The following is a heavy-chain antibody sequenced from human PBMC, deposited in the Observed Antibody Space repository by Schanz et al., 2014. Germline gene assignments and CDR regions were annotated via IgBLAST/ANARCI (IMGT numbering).Heavy chain of an antibody. CDR1: GFNFSSYS. CDR3: AKKVPAYNPFDS. D-gene: IGHD1-1*01. CDR2: ITGASDHI. Sequence: EVQLVESGGGLVKPGGSLRLSCAASGFNFSSYSLNWVRQAPGKGLEWVSGITGASDHIDYAESVKGRFTISRDNSKNTLYLQMDSLRAEDTAVYFCAKKVPAYNPFDSWGQGTLVTVSS. V-gene: IGHV3-21*04. J-gene: IGHJ4*02.